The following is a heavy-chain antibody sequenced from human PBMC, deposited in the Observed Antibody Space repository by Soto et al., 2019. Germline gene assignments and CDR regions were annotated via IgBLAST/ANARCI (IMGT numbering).Heavy chain of an antibody. V-gene: IGHV1-69*13. CDR3: ARGLEPGSPPDFDY. CDR2: IIPIFGTA. J-gene: IGHJ4*02. CDR1: GGTFSSYA. Sequence: GASVKVSCKASGGTFSSYAISWVRQAPGQGLEWMGGIIPIFGTANYAQRFQGRVTITADESTSTAYMELSSLRSEDTAVYYCARGLEPGSPPDFDYWGQGTLVTVSS. D-gene: IGHD1-1*01.